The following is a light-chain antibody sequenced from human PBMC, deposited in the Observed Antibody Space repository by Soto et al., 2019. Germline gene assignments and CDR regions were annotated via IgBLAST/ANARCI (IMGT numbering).Light chain of an antibody. V-gene: IGKV1-5*03. Sequence: DIQISQSPSTLSPSIGDRVTITCRASQTSSDWLAWHQQKPGKAPKLLIYKASSLESGVPSRFSGSGSGTEFTLTISSLQPDDFATYYCQQYNSYSWTFGQGTKVDIK. CDR2: KAS. CDR1: QTSSDW. CDR3: QQYNSYSWT. J-gene: IGKJ1*01.